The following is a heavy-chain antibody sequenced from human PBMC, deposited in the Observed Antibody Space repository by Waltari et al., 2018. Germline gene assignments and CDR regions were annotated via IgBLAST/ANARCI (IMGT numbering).Heavy chain of an antibody. D-gene: IGHD2-15*01. V-gene: IGHV4-4*02. J-gene: IGHJ5*02. CDR3: ARDRGRGLYLDT. CDR2: VRGDGRS. CDR1: GDSMSSTDC. Sequence: QLQLQESGPGLVKPSGTLSLTCDVYGDSMSSTDCWSLVRQSPQKGLEWLGQVRGDGRSNYNPSFASRGTVSLDTSNNQCSLRMTSATAADTAMYYCARDRGRGLYLDTWGPGTLVTVSP.